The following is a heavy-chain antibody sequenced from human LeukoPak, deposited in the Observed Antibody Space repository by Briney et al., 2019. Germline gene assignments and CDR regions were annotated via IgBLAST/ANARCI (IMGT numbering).Heavy chain of an antibody. CDR1: GGSISSSSYY. CDR3: ARETSQKGAHYMDV. Sequence: SETLSLTCTVSGGSISSSSYYWGWIRQPPGKGLEWIGSIYYSGSTYYNPSLKSRVTISVDTSKKQFSLKLTSVTVADTAVYYCARETSQKGAHYMDVWGKGTTVTISS. D-gene: IGHD3-16*01. V-gene: IGHV4-39*07. J-gene: IGHJ6*03. CDR2: IYYSGST.